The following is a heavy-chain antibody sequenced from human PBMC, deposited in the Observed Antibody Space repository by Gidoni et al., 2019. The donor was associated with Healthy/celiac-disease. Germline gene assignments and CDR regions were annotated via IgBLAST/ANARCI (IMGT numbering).Heavy chain of an antibody. V-gene: IGHV3-43D*03. J-gene: IGHJ4*02. Sequence: EVQLVESGGVVVQHGGSLRLSCTASGFPFDDYAMHWVRQAPGKGLEWVSLIRWDGGSTYYADSVKGRFTISRDNSKNSLYLQMNSLRAEDTALYYCAKDRGYRSSWYEDYFDYWGQGTLVTVSS. CDR2: IRWDGGST. CDR3: AKDRGYRSSWYEDYFDY. CDR1: GFPFDDYA. D-gene: IGHD6-13*01.